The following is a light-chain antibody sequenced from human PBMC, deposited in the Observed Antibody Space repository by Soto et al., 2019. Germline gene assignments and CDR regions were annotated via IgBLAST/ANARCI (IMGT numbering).Light chain of an antibody. V-gene: IGLV2-14*01. J-gene: IGLJ1*01. CDR2: EVT. Sequence: QSVLTQPASLSGSPGQSITISCTGTSSDIGGSKYVSWYQQHPGKAPKLMIYEVTYRPSGVSARFSGSKSGNTASLTVSGLQAEAEADYYCSSYTSSGTLYVFGTGTKVTVL. CDR1: SSDIGGSKY. CDR3: SSYTSSGTLYV.